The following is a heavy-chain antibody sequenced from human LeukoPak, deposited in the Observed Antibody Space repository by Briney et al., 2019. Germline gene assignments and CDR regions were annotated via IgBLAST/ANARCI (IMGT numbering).Heavy chain of an antibody. J-gene: IGHJ4*02. Sequence: GGSLRLSCAASGFTFSSYAMSWVRQAPGKGLEWVSLIYSGGGTYSADSVKGRFTISRDISKNTLYLQMNSLRAEDTAVYYCAGMVRGKIDYWGQGTLVTVSS. CDR1: GFTFSSYA. CDR2: IYSGGGT. CDR3: AGMVRGKIDY. V-gene: IGHV3-53*01. D-gene: IGHD3-10*01.